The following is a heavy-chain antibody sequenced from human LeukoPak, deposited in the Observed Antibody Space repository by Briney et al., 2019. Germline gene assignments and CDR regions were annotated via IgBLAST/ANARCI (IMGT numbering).Heavy chain of an antibody. D-gene: IGHD3-22*01. Sequence: GSLRLSCAASGFTFRSYTMNWVRQAPGKGLESIGCITYSGTTNYTPSLKSRVTISRDTSKNQFSLKVTSVTPADTALHYCVRGTDCSGYIWGWGQGILVTVSS. J-gene: IGHJ4*02. V-gene: IGHV4-59*01. CDR3: VRGTDCSGYIWG. CDR2: ITYSGTT. CDR1: GFTFRSYT.